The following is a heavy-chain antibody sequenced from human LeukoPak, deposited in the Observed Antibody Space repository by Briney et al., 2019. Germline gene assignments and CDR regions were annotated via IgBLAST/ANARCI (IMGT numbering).Heavy chain of an antibody. D-gene: IGHD1-14*01. Sequence: GGSLRLSCAASGFTFSSYAMSWVRQAPGKGLEWVSSISSSSSYIYYADSVKGRFTISRDNAKNSLYLQMNSLRAEDTAVYYCAREVRMGAFDIWGQGTMVTVSS. J-gene: IGHJ3*02. V-gene: IGHV3-21*01. CDR2: ISSSSSYI. CDR1: GFTFSSYA. CDR3: AREVRMGAFDI.